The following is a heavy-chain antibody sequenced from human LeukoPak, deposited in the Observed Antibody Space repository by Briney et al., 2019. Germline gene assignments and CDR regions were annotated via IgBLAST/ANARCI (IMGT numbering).Heavy chain of an antibody. D-gene: IGHD6-13*01. CDR3: TIGGASGSLAH. CDR2: TYTSGDT. J-gene: IGHJ4*02. V-gene: IGHV4-4*07. CDR1: RASISDNY. Sequence: SETLSLTCTVSRASISDNYWSWSRQPAGKALEWIGRTYTSGDTNYNPSLKSRASVSVDTSKNQFYLSLRYVTAADTAVYYCTIGGASGSLAHWGPGTLVTVFS.